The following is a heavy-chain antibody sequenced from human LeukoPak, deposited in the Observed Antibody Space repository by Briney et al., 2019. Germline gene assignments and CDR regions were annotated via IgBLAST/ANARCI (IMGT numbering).Heavy chain of an antibody. Sequence: GSLRLSCAASGFTFDDYGMIWVRQAPGKGLEWVSGISPSGGITCYTDSVKGRFTISRDNSKNTVSLQMNSLRGEDTAVYYCAKGSMGRGPDYWGQGTLVTVSS. D-gene: IGHD3-10*01. V-gene: IGHV3-23*01. CDR1: GFTFDDYG. CDR3: AKGSMGRGPDY. CDR2: ISPSGGIT. J-gene: IGHJ4*02.